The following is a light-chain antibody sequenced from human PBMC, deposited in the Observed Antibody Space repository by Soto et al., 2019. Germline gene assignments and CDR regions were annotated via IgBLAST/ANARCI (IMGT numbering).Light chain of an antibody. J-gene: IGKJ5*01. CDR2: DAS. V-gene: IGKV1-13*02. Sequence: IQLTQSPASLSASVGERVTITCRASQDIRGALAWYQQSPGEAPQLLIYDASTLESGVPSRFSGSSSGTNFTLTISCLQPEDFATYYCQQFLSYPITFGPGTRLEI. CDR3: QQFLSYPIT. CDR1: QDIRGA.